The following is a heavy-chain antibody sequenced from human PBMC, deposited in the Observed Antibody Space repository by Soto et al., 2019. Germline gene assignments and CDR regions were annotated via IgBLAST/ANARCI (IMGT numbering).Heavy chain of an antibody. V-gene: IGHV4-39*01. J-gene: IGHJ4*02. CDR1: GGSISSSSYY. CDR2: IYYSGST. Sequence: TSETLSLTCTVSGGSISSSSYYWGWIRQPPGKGLEWIGSIYYSGSTYYNPSLKSRVTISVDTSKNQFSLKLSSVTAADTAVYYCARHGRAFHAPFDYWGQGTLVTV. CDR3: ARHGRAFHAPFDY. D-gene: IGHD2-15*01.